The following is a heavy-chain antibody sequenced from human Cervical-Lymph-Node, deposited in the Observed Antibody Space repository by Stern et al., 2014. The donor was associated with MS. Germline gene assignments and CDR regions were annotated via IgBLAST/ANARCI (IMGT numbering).Heavy chain of an antibody. J-gene: IGHJ4*02. D-gene: IGHD5-24*01. CDR1: GYTFTNYY. V-gene: IGHV1-46*01. Sequence: QVQLVESGAEVKKPGASVKVSCKASGYTFTNYYIQWVRQAPGQGLEWMGVINPSGGSANFAHKFQGRVTMTSDTSTSTGYMELSSLRSEDTAVYYCAAWLNSFFDSWGQGTLVTVSS. CDR3: AAWLNSFFDS. CDR2: INPSGGSA.